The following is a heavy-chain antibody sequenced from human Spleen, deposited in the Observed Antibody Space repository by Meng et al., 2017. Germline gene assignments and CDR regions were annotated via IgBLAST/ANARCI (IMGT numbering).Heavy chain of an antibody. CDR3: ARDLWELRYKAPFDP. Sequence: QRQLQESGPGLVKPSETLSLTCAFSGGSISSGRYYWNWIRQAPGKGLEWIGSVYYSGITYYNPSLESRVTISVDTSKNQFSLKLSSVTAADTAVYYCARDLWELRYKAPFDPWGQGILVTVSS. J-gene: IGHJ5*02. V-gene: IGHV4-39*07. CDR1: GGSISSGRYY. D-gene: IGHD3-16*01. CDR2: VYYSGIT.